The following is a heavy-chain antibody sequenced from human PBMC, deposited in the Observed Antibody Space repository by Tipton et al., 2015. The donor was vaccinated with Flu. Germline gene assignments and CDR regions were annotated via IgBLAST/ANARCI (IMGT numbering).Heavy chain of an antibody. CDR2: IYSGGST. J-gene: IGHJ2*01. V-gene: IGHV3-53*01. CDR3: ARDLSSSWYGWYFDL. CDR1: GFTVSSNY. Sequence: VQLVQSGGGLIQPGGSLRLSCAASGFTVSSNYMSWVRQAPGKGLEWVSVIYSGGSTYYADSVKGRFTISRDNAKTSLYLQRNSLRAEETAVYYCARDLSSSWYGWYFDLWGRGTLVTASS. D-gene: IGHD6-13*01.